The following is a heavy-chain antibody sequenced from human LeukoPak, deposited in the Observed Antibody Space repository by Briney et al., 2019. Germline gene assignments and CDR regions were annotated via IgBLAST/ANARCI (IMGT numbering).Heavy chain of an antibody. CDR3: AKDHVVVVTAIRHGYFDY. CDR2: ITYDGSNR. J-gene: IGHJ4*02. CDR1: GFTFSIYG. D-gene: IGHD2-21*02. V-gene: IGHV3-30*18. Sequence: GGTLRLSCAASGFTFSIYGMHWVRQAPGKGLEWVAVITYDGSNRHYADSVKGRFTISRDNSKNTLYLQMNSLRAEDTAVYYCAKDHVVVVTAIRHGYFDYWGQGTLVTVSS.